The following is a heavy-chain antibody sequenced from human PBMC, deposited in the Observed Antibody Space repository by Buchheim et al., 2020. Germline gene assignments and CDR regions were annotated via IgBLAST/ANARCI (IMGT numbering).Heavy chain of an antibody. J-gene: IGHJ1*01. CDR1: GFAFSSYW. CDR3: AQGELMGEDF. V-gene: IGHV3-7*01. D-gene: IGHD1-26*01. CDR2: IKEDGTKK. Sequence: EVQLVESGGALVQPGGSLRLSCAASGFAFSSYWMTWVRQAPGKGLEWVANIKEDGTKKKYVDSVKGRFTISRENAANSLYLQMNSLRVEDTAVYYCAQGELMGEDFWGQGTL.